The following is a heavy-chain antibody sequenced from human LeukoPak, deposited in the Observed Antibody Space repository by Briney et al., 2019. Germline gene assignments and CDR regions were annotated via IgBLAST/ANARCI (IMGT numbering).Heavy chain of an antibody. J-gene: IGHJ4*02. CDR1: GGTFSSYA. Sequence: SVKVSCKASGGTFSSYAISWVRQAPGQGLEWMGGIIPIFGTANYAQKFQGRVTITTDESTSTAYMELSSLRSEDTAVYYCARGVAYCGGDCYSAADYWGQGTLVTVSP. CDR3: ARGVAYCGGDCYSAADY. CDR2: IIPIFGTA. V-gene: IGHV1-69*05. D-gene: IGHD2-21*02.